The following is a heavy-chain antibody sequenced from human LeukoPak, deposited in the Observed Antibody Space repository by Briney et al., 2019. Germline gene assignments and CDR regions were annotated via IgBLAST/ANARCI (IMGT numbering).Heavy chain of an antibody. CDR3: ARPGCYDNGDYRGWCAFDY. CDR1: GYTFTSYG. J-gene: IGHJ4*02. CDR2: ISAYNGNT. D-gene: IGHD4-17*01. Sequence: ASVKVSCKASGYTFTSYGISWVRQAPGQGLEWMGWISAYNGNTNYAQKLQGRVTMTTDTSTSTAYMELRSLRSDDTAVYYCARPGCYDNGDYRGWCAFDYWGQGTLVTVSS. V-gene: IGHV1-18*01.